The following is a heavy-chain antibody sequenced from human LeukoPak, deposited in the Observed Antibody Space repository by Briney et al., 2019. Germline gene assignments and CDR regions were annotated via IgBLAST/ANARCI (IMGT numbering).Heavy chain of an antibody. CDR2: IIPILGIA. CDR1: GGTFSSYA. D-gene: IGHD1-26*01. Sequence: GSSVKVSCKASGGTFSSYAISWVRQAPGQGLEWMGRIIPILGIANYAQKFQGRVTITADKSTSTAYMEQSSLRSEDTAVYYCARDLGGSYHYYYYGMDVWGQGTTVTVSS. J-gene: IGHJ6*02. CDR3: ARDLGGSYHYYYYGMDV. V-gene: IGHV1-69*04.